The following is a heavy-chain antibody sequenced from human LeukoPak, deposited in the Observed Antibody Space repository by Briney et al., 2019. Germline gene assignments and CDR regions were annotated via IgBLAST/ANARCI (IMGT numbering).Heavy chain of an antibody. CDR1: GFTFSSYG. CDR3: AKERREYQLRKHYYYYYYMDV. Sequence: PGGSLRLSCAASGFTFSSYGMHWVRQAPGKGLEWVAFIRYDGSNKYYADSVKGRFTISRDNSKNTLYLQMNSLRAEDTAVYYCAKERREYQLRKHYYYYYYMDVWGKGTTVTVSS. D-gene: IGHD2-2*01. J-gene: IGHJ6*03. V-gene: IGHV3-30*02. CDR2: IRYDGSNK.